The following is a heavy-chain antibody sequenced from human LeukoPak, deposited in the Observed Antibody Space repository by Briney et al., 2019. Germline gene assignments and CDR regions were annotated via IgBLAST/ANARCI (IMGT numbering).Heavy chain of an antibody. D-gene: IGHD4-17*01. CDR3: AKDPMTTVTTTAY. J-gene: IGHJ4*02. V-gene: IGHV3-48*01. Sequence: GGSLRLSCAASGFTFSNYNMNWVRQAPGKGLEWVSYISSSSSTIYYADSVKGRFTISRDNSKNTLYLQMNSLRAEDTAVYYCAKDPMTTVTTTAYWGQGTLVTVSS. CDR2: ISSSSSTI. CDR1: GFTFSNYN.